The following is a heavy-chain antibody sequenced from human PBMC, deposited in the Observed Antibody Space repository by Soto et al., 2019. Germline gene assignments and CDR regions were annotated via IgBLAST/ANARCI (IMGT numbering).Heavy chain of an antibody. Sequence: PGGSLRLSWVASGFTFRNYWMSWVRQAPGKGLEWVANIKQDGSEKYYVDSVKGRFTISRDNAKNSLYLQMNTLRAEDTAVYYCARDRSMASRGKGTLVTVSS. D-gene: IGHD2-8*01. V-gene: IGHV3-7*01. CDR3: ARDRSMAS. J-gene: IGHJ4*02. CDR2: IKQDGSEK. CDR1: GFTFRNYW.